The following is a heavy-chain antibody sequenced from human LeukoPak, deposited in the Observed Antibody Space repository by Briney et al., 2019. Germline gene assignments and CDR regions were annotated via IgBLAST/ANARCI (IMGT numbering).Heavy chain of an antibody. J-gene: IGHJ6*03. CDR3: AKPGPYYYYMDV. Sequence: GGSLRLSCAASGFTFSSYGMHWVRQAPGKGLEWVAVIWYDGSNKYYADSVKGRFTISRDNSKNTLYLQMNSLRAEDTAVYYCAKPGPYYYYMDVWGKGTTVTVS. CDR2: IWYDGSNK. V-gene: IGHV3-33*06. CDR1: GFTFSSYG.